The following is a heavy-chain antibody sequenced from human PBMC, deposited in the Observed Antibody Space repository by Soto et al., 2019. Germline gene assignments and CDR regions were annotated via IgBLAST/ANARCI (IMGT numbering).Heavy chain of an antibody. J-gene: IGHJ4*02. CDR2: IYHSGST. Sequence: QVHLQESGPGLVKPSGTLSLTCAVSGASINTNWWSWVRQPPGKGLEWIGEIYHSGSTNYNPSLEGGATISIDKSKHQFSLKLSSVTAADTAVYYCARHIAVPTTRGFDYWGQGALVTVSS. CDR3: ARHIAVPTTRGFDY. V-gene: IGHV4-4*02. D-gene: IGHD6-19*01. CDR1: GASINTNW.